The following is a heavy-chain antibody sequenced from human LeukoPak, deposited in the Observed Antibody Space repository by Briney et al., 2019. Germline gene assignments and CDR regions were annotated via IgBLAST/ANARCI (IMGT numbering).Heavy chain of an antibody. CDR2: IRYDGSNK. D-gene: IGHD6-13*01. V-gene: IGHV3-30*02. J-gene: IGHJ4*02. CDR3: AKEIGSYSSSWFDY. Sequence: GGSLRLSCAASGFTFSSYGMHWVRQAPGKGLEWVAFIRYDGSNKYYADSVKGQFTISRDNSKNTLYLQMNSLRAEDTAVYYCAKEIGSYSSSWFDYWGQGTLVTVSS. CDR1: GFTFSSYG.